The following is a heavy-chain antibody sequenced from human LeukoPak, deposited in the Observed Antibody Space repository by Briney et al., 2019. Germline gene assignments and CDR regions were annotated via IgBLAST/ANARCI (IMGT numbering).Heavy chain of an antibody. CDR1: GGSISSYY. V-gene: IGHV4-59*08. J-gene: IGHJ1*01. Sequence: SETLSLTCTVSGGSISSYYWSWIRQPPGRGLEWIGFVYYSGSTKYNPSLKSRVTISVDTSKNQFSLKLTSVTAANTAVYYCARYGSGSYSDDHFQHWGQGTLVTVSS. D-gene: IGHD3-10*01. CDR2: VYYSGST. CDR3: ARYGSGSYSDDHFQH.